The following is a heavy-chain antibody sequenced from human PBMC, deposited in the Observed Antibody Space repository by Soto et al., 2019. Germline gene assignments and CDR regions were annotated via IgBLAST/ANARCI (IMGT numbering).Heavy chain of an antibody. CDR1: GGTFSRYP. Sequence: QVQLVQSGAEVKKVGSSVKVSCKASGGTFSRYPIAWVRQAPGHGLEWMGQIIPIFGTISHAQNFQGRITITADESMSTAYMELSSLRSDDTAVYYCARPRTVAATKGYDYWGQGTLVTVSS. D-gene: IGHD4-4*01. CDR3: ARPRTVAATKGYDY. CDR2: IIPIFGTI. J-gene: IGHJ4*02. V-gene: IGHV1-69*01.